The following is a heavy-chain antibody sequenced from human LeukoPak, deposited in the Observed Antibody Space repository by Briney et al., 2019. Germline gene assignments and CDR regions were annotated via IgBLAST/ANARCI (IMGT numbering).Heavy chain of an antibody. CDR2: IYYSGTT. V-gene: IGHV4-59*12. CDR3: AREGEGEYGY. CDR1: GGSISFYY. Sequence: TSETLSLTCTVSGGSISFYYWSWIRQPPGKGLEWIGYIYYSGTTNYNPSLKSRATISVDTSKNQFSLKLSSVTAADTAVYYCAREGEGEYGYWGQGTLVTVSS. J-gene: IGHJ4*02. D-gene: IGHD3-16*01.